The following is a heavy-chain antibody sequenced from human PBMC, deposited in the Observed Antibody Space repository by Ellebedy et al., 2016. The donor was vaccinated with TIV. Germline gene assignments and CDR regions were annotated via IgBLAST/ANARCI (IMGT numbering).Heavy chain of an antibody. CDR2: IDPSDSYT. CDR1: GYSFTSYW. J-gene: IGHJ4*02. V-gene: IGHV5-10-1*01. CDR3: ASLSMITFGGVLNTSDY. D-gene: IGHD3-16*01. Sequence: GESLKISXKGSGYSFTSYWIGWVRQMPGKGLEWMGRIDPSDSYTNYSPSFQGHVTISADKSISTAYLQWSSLKASDTAMYYCASLSMITFGGVLNTSDYWGQGTLVTVSS.